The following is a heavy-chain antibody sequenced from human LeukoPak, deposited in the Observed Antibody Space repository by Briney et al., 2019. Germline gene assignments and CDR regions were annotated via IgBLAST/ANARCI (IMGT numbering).Heavy chain of an antibody. Sequence: GASVKVSCKASGYTFTSYGISWVRQAPGQGLEWMGWISAYNGNTNYAQKLQGRVTMTTDTSTSTAYMELSSLRSEDTAVYYCARDDVYIGITMVRGAPRHWGQGTLVTVSS. CDR1: GYTFTSYG. CDR2: ISAYNGNT. CDR3: ARDDVYIGITMVRGAPRH. D-gene: IGHD3-10*01. V-gene: IGHV1-18*01. J-gene: IGHJ4*02.